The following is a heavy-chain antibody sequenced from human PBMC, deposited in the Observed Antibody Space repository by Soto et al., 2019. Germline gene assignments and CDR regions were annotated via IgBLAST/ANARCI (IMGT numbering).Heavy chain of an antibody. CDR1: GFTFSSYA. D-gene: IGHD1-26*01. Sequence: GGSLRLSCAASGFTFSSYALHWVRQAPGKGLEWVAVISYDGDNNYYAGSVKGRFTISRDNSKNTLDLQMDSLRPEDTAVYNCARGANSGSYLGYGLDVWGQGTTVTVS. J-gene: IGHJ6*02. CDR2: ISYDGDNN. CDR3: ARGANSGSYLGYGLDV. V-gene: IGHV3-30-3*01.